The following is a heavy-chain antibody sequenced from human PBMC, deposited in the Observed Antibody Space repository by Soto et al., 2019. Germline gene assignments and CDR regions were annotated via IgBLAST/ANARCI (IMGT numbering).Heavy chain of an antibody. CDR1: GYTFTGHY. J-gene: IGHJ3*02. D-gene: IGHD5-12*01. Sequence: ASVKVSCKASGYTFTGHYIHWVRQAPGQGLEWLGWINPNSGGTNYAQKFQDWVTLTRDTSISTAYMEMSRLRSDDTAVYYCARVADIVATASFSAFDIWGQGTMVT. V-gene: IGHV1-2*04. CDR2: INPNSGGT. CDR3: ARVADIVATASFSAFDI.